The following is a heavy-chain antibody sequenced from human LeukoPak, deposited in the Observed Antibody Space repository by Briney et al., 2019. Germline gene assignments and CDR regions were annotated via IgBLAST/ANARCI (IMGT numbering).Heavy chain of an antibody. Sequence: AGSLRLSCAASGFTFSDSYMSWIRQAPGRGKEYISYISPDGSQMSYSDSVQNRFTLSRVNAKNSLYLQMNSLRGEDTAVYYCAKGHTSLDCRGQGALVTVSS. CDR3: AKGHTSLDC. V-gene: IGHV3-11*01. CDR1: GFTFSDSY. J-gene: IGHJ4*02. D-gene: IGHD2/OR15-2a*01. CDR2: ISPDGSQM.